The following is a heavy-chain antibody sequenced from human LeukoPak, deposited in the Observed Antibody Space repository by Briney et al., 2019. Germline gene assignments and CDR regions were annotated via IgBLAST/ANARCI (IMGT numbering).Heavy chain of an antibody. J-gene: IGHJ4*02. CDR3: ARVAAVSGNTGYFDY. D-gene: IGHD6-19*01. Sequence: SVKVSCKASGGTFSNYAISWVRQAPGQGLEWMGEIIPTFGTTNYAQKFQGRVTITADDSTSTAYMELSSLRSEDTALYYCARVAAVSGNTGYFDYWGQGTLVTVSS. CDR1: GGTFSNYA. V-gene: IGHV1-69*01. CDR2: IIPTFGTT.